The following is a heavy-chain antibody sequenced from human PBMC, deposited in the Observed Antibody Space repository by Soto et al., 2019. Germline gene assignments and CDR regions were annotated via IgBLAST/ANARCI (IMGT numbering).Heavy chain of an antibody. CDR2: IIPIFGTA. D-gene: IGHD1-26*01. CDR3: ARPSGSINDAFDI. CDR1: GGTFSSYA. Sequence: ASVKVSCKASGGTFSSYAISWVRQAPGQGLEWMGGIIPIFGTANYAQKFQGRVTITADESTSTAYMELSSLRSEDTAVYYCARPSGSINDAFDIWGQGTMVTVSS. V-gene: IGHV1-69*13. J-gene: IGHJ3*02.